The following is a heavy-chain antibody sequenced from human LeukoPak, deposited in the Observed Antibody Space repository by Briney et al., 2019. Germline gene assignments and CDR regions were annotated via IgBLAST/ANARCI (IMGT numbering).Heavy chain of an antibody. V-gene: IGHV4-38-2*01. Sequence: PSETLSLTCRVSSYSISSGYYWGWVRQPPGKGLEWIGSIHHSGSTYYNPSLRSRVTISVDTSKNQFSLKLNSVTVADTAVYYCARCSGTYFFDYWGQGTLVTVSS. CDR2: IHHSGST. D-gene: IGHD6-19*01. CDR1: SYSISSGYY. J-gene: IGHJ4*02. CDR3: ARCSGTYFFDY.